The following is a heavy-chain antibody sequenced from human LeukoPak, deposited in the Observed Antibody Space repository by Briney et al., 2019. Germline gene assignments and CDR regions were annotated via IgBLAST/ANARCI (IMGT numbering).Heavy chain of an antibody. J-gene: IGHJ4*02. CDR3: LSGSYGEVGDY. V-gene: IGHV3-30*03. Sequence: GGSLRLSCAASGFTFSSYGMHWVRQAPGKGLEWVAVISYDGSNKNYADSVKGRFTISRDNSKNTLYLQMNSLRAEDTAVYYCLSGSYGEVGDYWGQGTLVTVSS. CDR1: GFTFSSYG. CDR2: ISYDGSNK. D-gene: IGHD1-26*01.